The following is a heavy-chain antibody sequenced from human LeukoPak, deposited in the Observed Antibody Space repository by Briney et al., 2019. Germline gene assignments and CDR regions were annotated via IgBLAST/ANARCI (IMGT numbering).Heavy chain of an antibody. CDR2: ISSSGSTI. CDR1: GFTFSDYY. J-gene: IGHJ4*02. V-gene: IGHV3-11*01. Sequence: PGGSLRLSRAASGFTFSDYYMSWIRQAPGKGLKWVSYISSSGSTIYYADSVKGRFTISRDNAKNSLYLQMNSLRAEDTAVYYCAREGQGIAAAIDYWGQGTLVTVSS. D-gene: IGHD6-13*01. CDR3: AREGQGIAAAIDY.